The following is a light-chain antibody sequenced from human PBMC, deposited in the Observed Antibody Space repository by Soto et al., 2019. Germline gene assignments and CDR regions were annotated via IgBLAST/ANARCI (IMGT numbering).Light chain of an antibody. CDR1: QRISSY. CDR3: QQSYSIPYT. Sequence: DIRMTQSPSSLSASVGDRVTITCRARQRISSYLNWYQQKPGKAPKLLIYAAPSLQSGVPSRFSGSGSGTDFTLTISSLQPEDFATYYCQQSYSIPYTFGQGTKLEIK. J-gene: IGKJ2*01. CDR2: AAP. V-gene: IGKV1-39*01.